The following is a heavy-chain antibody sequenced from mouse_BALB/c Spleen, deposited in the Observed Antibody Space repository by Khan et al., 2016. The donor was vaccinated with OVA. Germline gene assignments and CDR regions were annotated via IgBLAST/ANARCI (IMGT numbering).Heavy chain of an antibody. CDR1: GFSLTSYA. V-gene: IGHV2-6-2*01. J-gene: IGHJ4*01. CDR2: IWSDERT. CDR3: ARHQFPLSMDS. Sequence: VELKESGPDLVAPSQSLSITCTVSGFSLTSYAIHWVRQPPGKGLEWLVVIWSDERTTYNSALKSRLSISKDNSKSQVFLKIDSLQTDDTAMYYCARHQFPLSMDSWGQGTSVTVSS.